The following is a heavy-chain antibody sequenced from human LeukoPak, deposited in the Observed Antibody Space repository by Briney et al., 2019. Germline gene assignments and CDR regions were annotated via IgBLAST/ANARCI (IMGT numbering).Heavy chain of an antibody. CDR2: IKEDGSEK. CDR1: GFTFRKYW. D-gene: IGHD2-15*01. CDR3: ARAGLSKLLRVFDY. Sequence: PGGSLRLSCAATGFTFRKYWMSWVRQTIGKGLECVAKIKEDGSEKHYVDSVKGRFTISRDNAKNSLYLQMNSLRADDTAVYYCARAGLSKLLRVFDYWGQGTLVTVSS. J-gene: IGHJ4*02. V-gene: IGHV3-7*01.